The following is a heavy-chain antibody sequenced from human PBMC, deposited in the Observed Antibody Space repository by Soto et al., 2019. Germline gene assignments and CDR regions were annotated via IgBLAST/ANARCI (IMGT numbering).Heavy chain of an antibody. CDR3: ARDHKEAFDI. Sequence: PSETLSLTCTVSGGSISSYFLNWIRQAPGKGLEWIGYMYFNESTNYNPSLKRRVTISLDTSKSLFSLKLNSVTAADTAVYYCARDHKEAFDIWGQGTLVTVSS. CDR1: GGSISSYF. CDR2: MYFNEST. J-gene: IGHJ3*02. V-gene: IGHV4-59*01.